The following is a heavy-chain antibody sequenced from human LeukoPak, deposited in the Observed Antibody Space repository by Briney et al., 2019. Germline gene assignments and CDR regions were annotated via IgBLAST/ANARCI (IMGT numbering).Heavy chain of an antibody. V-gene: IGHV4-30-2*01. Sequence: TLSLTCTVSGGSISSGGYYWSWIRQPPGKGLEWIGYIYHSGSTYYNPSLKSRVTISVDGSKNQFSLKLSSVTAADTAVYYCARGAAAGYWYYFDYWGQGTLVTVSS. CDR2: IYHSGST. J-gene: IGHJ4*02. CDR1: GGSISSGGYY. CDR3: ARGAAAGYWYYFDY. D-gene: IGHD6-13*01.